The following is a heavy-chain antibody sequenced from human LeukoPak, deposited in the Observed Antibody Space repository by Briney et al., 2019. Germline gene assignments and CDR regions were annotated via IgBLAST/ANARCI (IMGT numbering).Heavy chain of an antibody. D-gene: IGHD1-14*01. CDR2: IYTSGST. V-gene: IGHV4-61*02. Sequence: SQTLSLTCTVSGGSISSGSYYWSWIRRPAGKGLECIWRIYTSGSTNYNHSLKSRVTISLDTSKNQFSLKLRSVTAADKAVYYCARQYRPDPFDYYSGMDVWGQGTTVTVSS. CDR3: ARQYRPDPFDYYSGMDV. CDR1: GGSISSGSYY. J-gene: IGHJ6*02.